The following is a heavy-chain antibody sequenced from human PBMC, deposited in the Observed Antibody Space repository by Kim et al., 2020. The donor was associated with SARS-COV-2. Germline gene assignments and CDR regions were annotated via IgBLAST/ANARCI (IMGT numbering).Heavy chain of an antibody. CDR3: ARHPLPGVLLWFGEPRGDYGMDV. Sequence: SETLSLTCTVSGGSISSSSYYWGWIRQPPGKGLEWIGSIYYSGSTYYNPSLKSRVTISVDTSKNQFSLKLSSVTAADTAVYYCARHPLPGVLLWFGEPRGDYGMDVWGQGTTVTVSS. J-gene: IGHJ6*02. D-gene: IGHD3-10*01. CDR1: GGSISSSSYY. V-gene: IGHV4-39*01. CDR2: IYYSGST.